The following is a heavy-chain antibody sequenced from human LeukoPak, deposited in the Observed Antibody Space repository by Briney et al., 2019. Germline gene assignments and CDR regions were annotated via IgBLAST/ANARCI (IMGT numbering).Heavy chain of an antibody. CDR2: INPNSGGT. V-gene: IGHV1-2*02. J-gene: IGHJ4*02. CDR3: ARDRFLEWLFDY. CDR1: GYTFTGYY. D-gene: IGHD3-3*01. Sequence: GASVKVSCKASGYTFTGYYMHWVRQAPGRGLEWMGWINPNSGGTNYAQKFQGRVTMTRDTSISTAYMELSRLRSDDTAVYYCARDRFLEWLFDYWGQGTLVTVSS.